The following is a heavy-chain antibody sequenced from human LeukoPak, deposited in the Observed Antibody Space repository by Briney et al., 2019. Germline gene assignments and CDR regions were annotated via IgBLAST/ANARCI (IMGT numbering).Heavy chain of an antibody. D-gene: IGHD2-2*01. CDR1: GGSISGYY. CDR3: ARYYCSGTCYHFDY. V-gene: IGHV4-59*08. J-gene: IGHJ4*02. Sequence: SETLSLTCTVSGGSISGYYWSWIRQPPGKGLKWIGYIYSSGSTKYSPSLKSRVTMSVDTSKNQFSLKLTSVTAADTAVYYCARYYCSGTCYHFDYWGQGTLVTVSS. CDR2: IYSSGST.